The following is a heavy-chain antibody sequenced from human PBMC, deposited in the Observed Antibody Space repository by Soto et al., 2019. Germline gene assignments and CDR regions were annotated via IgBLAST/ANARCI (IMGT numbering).Heavy chain of an antibody. V-gene: IGHV1-46*03. CDR1: GYTFTSYS. CDR2: INPSGGST. CDR3: ARTDDYTTNWCEP. J-gene: IGHJ5*02. D-gene: IGHD4-4*01. Sequence: QVQLVQAGAEVKKPGASVKVSCKASGYTFTSYSMHWVSQAPGQGLEWMGIINPSGGSTSYAQKFQGRVTMNRDTSASTVYMELSSLRSEATAVYYCARTDDYTTNWCEPWGQGTSVTVSS.